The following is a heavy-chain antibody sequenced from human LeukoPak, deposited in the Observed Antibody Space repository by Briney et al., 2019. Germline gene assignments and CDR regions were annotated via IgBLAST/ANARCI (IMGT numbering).Heavy chain of an antibody. V-gene: IGHV1-69*04. CDR3: ATGRGRDHKITGEIPFDY. CDR1: VGDFGHSA. CDR2: IITSLVKT. J-gene: IGHJ4*02. D-gene: IGHD1-1*01. Sequence: SVKASCKTSVGDFGHSALNWVRQAPGQGLEWMGRIITSLVKTEYAQNFQGRVTIIADTSTTTAYMELNIVTSDDTAVYYCATGRGRDHKITGEIPFDYWGQGTLVIVAS.